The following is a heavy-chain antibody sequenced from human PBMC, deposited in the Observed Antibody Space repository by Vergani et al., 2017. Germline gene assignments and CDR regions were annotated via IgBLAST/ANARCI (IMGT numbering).Heavy chain of an antibody. J-gene: IGHJ4*02. Sequence: EVQLVESAGGLVQPGGSLRLSCAASGFTLSDHVMDWVRQGPGKGLEWVGRSRNKARSYTTEYSASVKGRFTISRDDSRNSLYLQMNSLRAEDTAVYYCARSPWWLRSTGLDYWGQGTLVTVSS. V-gene: IGHV3-72*01. CDR2: SRNKARSYTT. D-gene: IGHD5-12*01. CDR1: GFTLSDHV. CDR3: ARSPWWLRSTGLDY.